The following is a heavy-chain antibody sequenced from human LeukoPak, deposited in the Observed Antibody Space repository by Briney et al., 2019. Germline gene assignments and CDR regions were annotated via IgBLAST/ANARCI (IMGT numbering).Heavy chain of an antibody. V-gene: IGHV4-34*01. J-gene: IGHJ3*02. D-gene: IGHD5-18*01. Sequence: SETLSLTCAVYGGSFSGYYWSWIRQPPGKGLEWVGEINHSGSTNYNPSLKSRVTISVDTYKTQFSLKLSSVTAADTAVYYCATELYSFSHPYAFDIWGQGTMVTVSS. CDR1: GGSFSGYY. CDR3: ATELYSFSHPYAFDI. CDR2: INHSGST.